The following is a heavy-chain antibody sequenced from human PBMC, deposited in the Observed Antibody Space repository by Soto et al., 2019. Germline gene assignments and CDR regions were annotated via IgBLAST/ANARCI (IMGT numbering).Heavy chain of an antibody. CDR3: ARDSAALTYYDFWSGYYSSFDY. D-gene: IGHD3-3*01. CDR2: ISYDGSNK. V-gene: IGHV3-30-3*01. J-gene: IGHJ4*02. Sequence: GGSLRLSCAASGFTFSSYAMHWVRQAPGKGLEWVAVISYDGSNKYYADSVKGRFTISRDNSKNTLYLQMNSLRAEDTAVYYCARDSAALTYYDFWSGYYSSFDYWGQGTLVTVSS. CDR1: GFTFSSYA.